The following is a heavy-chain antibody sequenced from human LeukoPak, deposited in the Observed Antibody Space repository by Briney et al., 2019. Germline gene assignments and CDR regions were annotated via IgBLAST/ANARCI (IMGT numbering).Heavy chain of an antibody. CDR3: ARDQEAFDY. CDR2: IYPRDGST. Sequence: GASVKVSCKASGYTFTSFDFNWVRQAPGQGLEWMGMIYPRDGSTSYAQKFQGRVTVTRDTSTSTVHMELSGLRSEDTAVYYCARDQEAFDYWGQGTLVTVSS. J-gene: IGHJ4*02. CDR1: GYTFTSFD. V-gene: IGHV1-46*01.